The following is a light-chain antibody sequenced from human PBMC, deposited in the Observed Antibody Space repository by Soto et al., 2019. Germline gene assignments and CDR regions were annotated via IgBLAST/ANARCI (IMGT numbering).Light chain of an antibody. J-gene: IGKJ2*01. Sequence: EIVWTQAPGTMYLSPGERATLSCRASQSVSNSYLALYQQKPGQAHRLLIYGASRRATGIPDRVSGSGSGRDVSLIISRLEPEGLAAYYCQQNGNSAYTFGQGNKREIK. CDR3: QQNGNSAYT. CDR1: QSVSNSY. V-gene: IGKV3-20*01. CDR2: GAS.